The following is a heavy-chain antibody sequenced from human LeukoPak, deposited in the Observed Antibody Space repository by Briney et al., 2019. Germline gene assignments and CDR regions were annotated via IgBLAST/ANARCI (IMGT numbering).Heavy chain of an antibody. V-gene: IGHV1-69*13. Sequence: ASVKVSCKASGGTFSSYAISWVRQAPGQGLEWMGGIIPIFGTANYAQKFQGRVTITADESTSTAYMELSSLRSEDTAVYYCARKYSSSPEGFDPWGQGTLVAVSS. CDR3: ARKYSSSPEGFDP. J-gene: IGHJ5*02. CDR2: IIPIFGTA. CDR1: GGTFSSYA. D-gene: IGHD6-13*01.